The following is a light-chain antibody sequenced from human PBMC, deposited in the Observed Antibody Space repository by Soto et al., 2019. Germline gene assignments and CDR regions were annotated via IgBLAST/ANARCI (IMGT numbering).Light chain of an antibody. CDR2: GAS. CDR3: QQRSKWPLT. J-gene: IGKJ4*01. Sequence: EIVISQSLSPRSVDLGESVTFSVLGSQGVSRKLAWYPHKPGQAPRLLIAGASTGATGIPARFSGSGSGADFTLTISSLEPEDFAVYYCQQRSKWPLTFGGGTKVDI. V-gene: IGKV3-11*01. CDR1: QGVSRK.